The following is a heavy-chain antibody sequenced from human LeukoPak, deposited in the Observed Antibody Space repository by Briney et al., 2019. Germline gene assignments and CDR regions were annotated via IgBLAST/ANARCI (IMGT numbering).Heavy chain of an antibody. J-gene: IGHJ2*01. CDR3: ARDFMDWYFDL. CDR2: IKQDGREK. V-gene: IGHV3-7*01. D-gene: IGHD2-2*03. CDR1: GFTFSSYW. Sequence: GGSLRLSCAASGFTFSSYWMSWVRQAPGKALEWVANIKQDGREKYYVDSVKGRFTISRDNAKNSLYLQMNSLRAEDTAVYYCARDFMDWYFDLWGRGTLVTVSS.